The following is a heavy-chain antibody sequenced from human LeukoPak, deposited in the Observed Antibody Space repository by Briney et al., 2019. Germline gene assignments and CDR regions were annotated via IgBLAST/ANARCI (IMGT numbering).Heavy chain of an antibody. V-gene: IGHV4-39*02. D-gene: IGHD5-24*01. CDR1: GVSITSRNYY. Sequence: SETLSLTCTVSGVSITSRNYYWGWIRQSSGTGLEWIASSYYSGSTYYSASLQSRVSISVDASKNHFSLRLTAVTAADTGVYFCARQHRYSYNEVTHFDSWGQGTLVTVSS. CDR3: ARQHRYSYNEVTHFDS. CDR2: SYYSGST. J-gene: IGHJ4*02.